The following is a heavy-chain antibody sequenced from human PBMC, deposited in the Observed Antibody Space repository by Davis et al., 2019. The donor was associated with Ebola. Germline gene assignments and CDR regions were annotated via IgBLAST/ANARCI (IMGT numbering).Heavy chain of an antibody. CDR3: AKDTSNIWFDV. J-gene: IGHJ3*01. CDR2: IYRDERT. V-gene: IGHV3-53*01. D-gene: IGHD1-26*01. CDR1: GFIVSDKY. Sequence: PGGSLRLSCAGSGFIVSDKYMSWVRQAPGKGLEWVSVIYRDERTYYADSVKGRFTVSRDNSENMLYLQMSTLRAEDTAVYYCAKDTSNIWFDVWGQGTMVTVSS.